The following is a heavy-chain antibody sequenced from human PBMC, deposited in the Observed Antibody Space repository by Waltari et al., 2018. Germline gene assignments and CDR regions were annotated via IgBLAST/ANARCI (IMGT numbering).Heavy chain of an antibody. CDR1: GYSISSGYY. CDR2: IYHSGSN. CDR3: ARLGGSGSSPEFQH. Sequence: QVQLQESGPGLVKPSETLSLTCAVSGYSISSGYYWGWIRQPPGKGLEWIGSIYHSGSNYSNPSLKSRVTISVDTSKNQFSLKLSSVTAADTAVYYCARLGGSGSSPEFQHWGQGTLVTVSS. V-gene: IGHV4-38-2*01. J-gene: IGHJ1*01. D-gene: IGHD3-10*01.